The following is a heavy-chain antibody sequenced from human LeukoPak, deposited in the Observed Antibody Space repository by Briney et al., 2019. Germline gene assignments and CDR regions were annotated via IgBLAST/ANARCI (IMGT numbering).Heavy chain of an antibody. J-gene: IGHJ4*02. CDR1: GYTFSSHW. V-gene: IGHV5-51*01. Sequence: GESLKISCKGSGYTFSSHWIGWVRQMPGKGLECLGIIFPGDSDTRYSPTFEGQVTISVDKSITTAYLQWSSLKASDTAMYYCARFGSCSSGLCYALEYWGQGTLVTVSS. CDR3: ARFGSCSSGLCYALEY. CDR2: IFPGDSDT. D-gene: IGHD2-15*01.